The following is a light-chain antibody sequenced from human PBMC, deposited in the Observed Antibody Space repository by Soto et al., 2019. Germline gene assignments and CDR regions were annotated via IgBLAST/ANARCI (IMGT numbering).Light chain of an antibody. Sequence: QSALTQPASVSGSPGQSSTISCTGTSSDIGGYNYVSWYQQHPRKAPKLMIYDVRSRPSGVSDRFSASKSGNTASLTITGLQAEYEADYYCSSYTSGNTVIFGGGTKLTVL. CDR3: SSYTSGNTVI. V-gene: IGLV2-14*01. CDR1: SSDIGGYNY. CDR2: DVR. J-gene: IGLJ2*01.